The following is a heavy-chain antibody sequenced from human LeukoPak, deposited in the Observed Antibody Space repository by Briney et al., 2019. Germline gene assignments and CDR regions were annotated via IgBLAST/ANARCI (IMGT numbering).Heavy chain of an antibody. V-gene: IGHV3-21*01. CDR3: ARDRGDGYNMDIYFDY. Sequence: PGGSLTLSCLASAFTFSRYTINWVRPAAGKGREWVSSISSISSYIYYADSVKGRFTISRDNAKSSLYLQMSSLRAEDTAVYYCARDRGDGYNMDIYFDYWGQGTLVTVSS. CDR2: ISSISSYI. J-gene: IGHJ4*02. D-gene: IGHD5-24*01. CDR1: AFTFSRYT.